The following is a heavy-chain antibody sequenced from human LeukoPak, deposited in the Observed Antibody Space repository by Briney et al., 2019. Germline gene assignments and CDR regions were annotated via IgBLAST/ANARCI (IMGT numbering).Heavy chain of an antibody. Sequence: PGRSQRLSCTASGFNIGDHAMSWVGQAPGKGLEWVSFISINAYGGTKEYAASAKGRFTITRDDSKSVVYLHVDSLTSEDTGVYYCTRGPIYLWLYPGTDVWGQGTTV. CDR1: GFNIGDHA. J-gene: IGHJ6*02. V-gene: IGHV3-49*04. D-gene: IGHD5-18*01. CDR2: ISINAYGGTK. CDR3: TRGPIYLWLYPGTDV.